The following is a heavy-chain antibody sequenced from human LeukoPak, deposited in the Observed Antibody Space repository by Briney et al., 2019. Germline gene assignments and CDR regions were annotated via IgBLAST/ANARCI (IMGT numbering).Heavy chain of an antibody. CDR3: AGAVYGFDAFDI. J-gene: IGHJ3*02. CDR1: GFTFSSYS. Sequence: GGSLRLSCAASGFTFSSYSMNWVRQAPGKGLECVSSISSSSSYIYYADSVKGRFTISRDNAKNSLYLQMNSLRAEDTAVYYCAGAVYGFDAFDIWGQGTMVTVSS. CDR2: ISSSSSYI. V-gene: IGHV3-21*01. D-gene: IGHD4-17*01.